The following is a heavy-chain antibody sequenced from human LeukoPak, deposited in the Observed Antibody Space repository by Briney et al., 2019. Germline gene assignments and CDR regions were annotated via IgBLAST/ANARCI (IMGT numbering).Heavy chain of an antibody. CDR2: ISSSSSYI. J-gene: IGHJ5*02. CDR1: GFTFSSYS. D-gene: IGHD3-22*01. Sequence: GGSLRLSCAASGFTFSSYSMNWVRQAPGKVLEWVSSISSSSSYIYYADSVKGRFTISRDNAKNSLYLQMISLRAEDTAVYYCARENYYDSSGYYYHWGQGTLVTVSS. V-gene: IGHV3-21*01. CDR3: ARENYYDSSGYYYH.